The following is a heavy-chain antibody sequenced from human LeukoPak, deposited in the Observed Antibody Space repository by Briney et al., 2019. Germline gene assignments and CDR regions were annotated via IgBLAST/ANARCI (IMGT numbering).Heavy chain of an antibody. CDR2: IYYSGST. J-gene: IGHJ6*02. CDR3: ARDQSSAYSSSWYRGDYYYYGMDV. Sequence: SETLSLTCTVSGGSISSYYWSWIRQPPGKGLEWIGYIYYSGSTNYNPSLKSRVTISVDTSKNQFSLKLSSVTAADTAVYYWARDQSSAYSSSWYRGDYYYYGMDVWGQGTTVTVSS. CDR1: GGSISSYY. D-gene: IGHD6-13*01. V-gene: IGHV4-59*01.